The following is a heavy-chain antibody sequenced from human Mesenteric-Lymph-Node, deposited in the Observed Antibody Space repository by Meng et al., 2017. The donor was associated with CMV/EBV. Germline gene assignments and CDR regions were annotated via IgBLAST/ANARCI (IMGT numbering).Heavy chain of an antibody. Sequence: GESLKISCAASGFTISSYGMHWVSQAPGKGLEWVAFIGYDGTNKYYADSVKGRFTISRDKSKNTLYMQMNSLRAEDTAVYYCAKRGQAGGTFMDTWGQGTLVTVSS. CDR2: IGYDGTNK. CDR1: GFTISSYG. V-gene: IGHV3-30*02. D-gene: IGHD6-13*01. CDR3: AKRGQAGGTFMDT. J-gene: IGHJ5*02.